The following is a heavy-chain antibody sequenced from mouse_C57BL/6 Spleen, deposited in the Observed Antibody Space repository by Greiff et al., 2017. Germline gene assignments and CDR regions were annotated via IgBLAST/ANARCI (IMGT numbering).Heavy chain of an antibody. CDR1: GYTFTSYW. Sequence: QVQLQQSGAELVKPGASVKMSCKASGYTFTSYWITWVKQRPVQGLEWIGDIYPGSGSTNYNEKFKSKATLTVDTSSSTAYMQLSSLTSEDSAVYYCAREENMNYYGSSYLPPFDYWGQGTTLTVSS. J-gene: IGHJ2*01. CDR2: IYPGSGST. D-gene: IGHD1-1*01. V-gene: IGHV1-55*01. CDR3: AREENMNYYGSSYLPPFDY.